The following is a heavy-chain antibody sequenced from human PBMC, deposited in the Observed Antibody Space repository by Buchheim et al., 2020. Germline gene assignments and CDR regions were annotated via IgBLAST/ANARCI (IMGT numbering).Heavy chain of an antibody. Sequence: QVQLQESGPGLVKPSRTLSLTCTVSGGSISSGDYYWSWIRQPPGKGLEWIGYIYYSGSTYYNPSLKSRVPISVDTSKNQFSLKLSSVTAADTAVYYCARGHYDFWSGYLNYNLYYFDYWGQGTL. CDR1: GGSISSGDYY. CDR2: IYYSGST. D-gene: IGHD3-3*01. J-gene: IGHJ4*02. V-gene: IGHV4-30-4*01. CDR3: ARGHYDFWSGYLNYNLYYFDY.